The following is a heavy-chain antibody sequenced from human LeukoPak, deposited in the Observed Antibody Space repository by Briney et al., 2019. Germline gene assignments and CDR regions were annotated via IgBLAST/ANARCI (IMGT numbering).Heavy chain of an antibody. V-gene: IGHV1-3*01. CDR2: INAGNGNT. J-gene: IGHJ4*02. D-gene: IGHD1-1*01. CDR3: ARESAGTTFAYFDY. CDR1: GYTFTSYA. Sequence: ASVKVSCKASGYTFTSYAMHWVRQAPGQRLEWMGWINAGNGNTKYSQKFQGRVTITRDTSASTAYMELSSLRSEDTAVYYCARESAGTTFAYFDYWGQGTLVTVSS.